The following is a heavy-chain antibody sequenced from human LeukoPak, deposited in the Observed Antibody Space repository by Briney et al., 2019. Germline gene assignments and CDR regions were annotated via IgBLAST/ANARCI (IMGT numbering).Heavy chain of an antibody. D-gene: IGHD3-22*01. CDR3: AKEIGDSSGYYSGLWDY. J-gene: IGHJ4*02. CDR2: TSRRGPT. Sequence: GGSLRLSCAASAFSLSAYDMQWVRQAPGKGLEWVSGTSRRGPTYYTDSVKGRFAISRDSSKNILYLQMDSLRAEDTAVYYCAKEIGDSSGYYSGLWDYWGQGTLVTVSS. V-gene: IGHV3-23*01. CDR1: AFSLSAYD.